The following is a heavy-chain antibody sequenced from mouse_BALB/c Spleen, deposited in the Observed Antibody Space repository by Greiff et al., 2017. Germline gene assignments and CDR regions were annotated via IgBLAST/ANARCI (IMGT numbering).Heavy chain of an antibody. CDR1: GFTFTDYY. D-gene: IGHD2-10*01. Sequence: EVKVVESGGGLVQPGGSLRLSCATSGFTFTDYYMSWVRQPPGKALEWLGFIRNKANGYTTEYSASVKGRFTISRDNSQSILYLQMNTLRAEDSATYYCARAYYGNYVPDYWGQGTTLTVSS. CDR2: IRNKANGYTT. V-gene: IGHV7-3*02. J-gene: IGHJ2*01. CDR3: ARAYYGNYVPDY.